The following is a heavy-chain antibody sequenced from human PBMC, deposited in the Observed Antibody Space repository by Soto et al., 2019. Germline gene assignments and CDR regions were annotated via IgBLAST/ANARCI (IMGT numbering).Heavy chain of an antibody. CDR3: ASDMYSRDYFVKWFEP. D-gene: IGHD6-25*01. Sequence: QVRLVESGGGVVQPGRSLRLSCTASGFSFSSYAMYWFRQPPGKGLEWVAVISHDGINKHYADSVKGRVTVSRDNSNHWLDLQLNSLRGEDTAMYYCASDMYSRDYFVKWFEPWGQGTLVTVSS. CDR2: ISHDGINK. CDR1: GFSFSSYA. V-gene: IGHV3-30-3*01. J-gene: IGHJ5*02.